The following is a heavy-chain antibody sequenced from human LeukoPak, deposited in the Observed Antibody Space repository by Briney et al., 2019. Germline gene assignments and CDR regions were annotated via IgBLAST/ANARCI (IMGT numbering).Heavy chain of an antibody. Sequence: ASVKVSCKASGYTFTSYAMHWVRQAPGQRLEWMGWINAGNGSTKYSQKFQGRVTITRDTSASTAYMELSSLRSEDTAVYYCAIGYSSGWYSYYWGQGILVTVSS. CDR2: INAGNGST. CDR3: AIGYSSGWYSYY. V-gene: IGHV1-3*01. CDR1: GYTFTSYA. D-gene: IGHD6-19*01. J-gene: IGHJ4*02.